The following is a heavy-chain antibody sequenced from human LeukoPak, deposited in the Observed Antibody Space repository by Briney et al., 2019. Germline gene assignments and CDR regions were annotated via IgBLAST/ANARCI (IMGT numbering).Heavy chain of an antibody. CDR3: VRESDRYSSLWASDY. D-gene: IGHD6-13*01. CDR1: GYTFTSYG. J-gene: IGHJ4*02. V-gene: IGHV1-18*01. Sequence: GASVKVSCKASGYTFTSYGITWVRQAPGQGLEWMGWIGPFNGDTKYAQNLQGRATMTTDPSTNTAYMALKSLRSDDTAVYYCVRESDRYSSLWASDYWGQGTLVTVSS. CDR2: IGPFNGDT.